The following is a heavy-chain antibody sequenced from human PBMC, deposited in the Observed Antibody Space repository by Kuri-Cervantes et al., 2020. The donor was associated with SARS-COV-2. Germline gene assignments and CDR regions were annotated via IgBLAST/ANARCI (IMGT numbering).Heavy chain of an antibody. D-gene: IGHD5-12*01. CDR2: MNPNSGNT. J-gene: IGHJ6*02. CDR3: ARGDIIAATIPSGGYYYGMDV. CDR1: GYTFTSYD. Sequence: ASVKVSCKASGYTFTSYDINWVRQATGQGLEWMGWMNPNSGNTGYAQKFQGWVTMTRDTSISTAYMELSRLRSDDTAVYYCARGDIIAATIPSGGYYYGMDVWGQGTTVTVSS. V-gene: IGHV1-8*01.